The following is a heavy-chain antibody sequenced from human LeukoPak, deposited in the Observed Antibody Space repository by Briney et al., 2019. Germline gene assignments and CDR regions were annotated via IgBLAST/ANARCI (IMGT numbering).Heavy chain of an antibody. J-gene: IGHJ5*02. Sequence: SETLSLTCTVSGGSISSSSYYWGWIRQPPGKGLEWIGSIYYSGSTYYNPSLKSRVTISVDTSKNQFSLKLSSVTAADTAVYYCARAQLGHDNWFDPWGQGTLVTVSS. V-gene: IGHV4-39*07. CDR2: IYYSGST. CDR3: ARAQLGHDNWFDP. CDR1: GGSISSSSYY. D-gene: IGHD7-27*01.